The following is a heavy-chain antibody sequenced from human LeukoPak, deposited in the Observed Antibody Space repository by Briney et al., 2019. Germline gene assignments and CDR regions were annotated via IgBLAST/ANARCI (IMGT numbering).Heavy chain of an antibody. CDR1: GGSFSGYY. V-gene: IGHV4-34*01. J-gene: IGHJ6*03. Sequence: PSETLSLTCAVYGGSFSGYYWSWIRQPPGKGLEWIGEINHSGSTNYNPSLKSRVTISVDTSKNQFSLKLSSVTAADTAVYYCARRKERLARIVVVPAASLPRLTRLNYYYYYYMDVWGKGTTVTVSS. CDR2: INHSGST. CDR3: ARRKERLARIVVVPAASLPRLTRLNYYYYYYMDV. D-gene: IGHD2-2*01.